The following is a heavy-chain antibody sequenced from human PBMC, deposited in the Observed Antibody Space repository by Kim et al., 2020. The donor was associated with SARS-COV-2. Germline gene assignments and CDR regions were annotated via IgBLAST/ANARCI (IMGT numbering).Heavy chain of an antibody. CDR3: AREGTLGAGAEQQWLVRGAFDY. D-gene: IGHD6-19*01. CDR2: IYTSGST. Sequence: SETLSLTCTVSGGSISSYYWSWIRQPAGKGLEWIGRIYTSGSTNYNPSLKSRVTMSVDTSKNQFSLKLSSVTAADTAVYYCAREGTLGAGAEQQWLVRGAFDYWGREPWSPSPQ. V-gene: IGHV4-4*07. CDR1: GGSISSYY. J-gene: IGHJ4*02.